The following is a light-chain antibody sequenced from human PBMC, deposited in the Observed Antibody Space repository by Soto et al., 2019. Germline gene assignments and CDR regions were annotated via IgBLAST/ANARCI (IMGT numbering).Light chain of an antibody. J-gene: IGKJ4*02. CDR2: GAS. CDR1: QSVSNTY. V-gene: IGKV3-20*01. Sequence: EILLTQSPCALSLSPGERATLSCRASQSVSNTYLAWYQQKPGQAPRLLIYGASNRDTGIPDRFSGSGSGTDITLTISRLEPEDFAVYYCQQYGSSGTFGEGTKVDI. CDR3: QQYGSSGT.